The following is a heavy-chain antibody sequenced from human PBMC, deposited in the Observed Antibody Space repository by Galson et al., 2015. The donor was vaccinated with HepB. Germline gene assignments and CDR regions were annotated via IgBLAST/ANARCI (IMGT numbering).Heavy chain of an antibody. J-gene: IGHJ6*02. CDR1: GYSFISYG. V-gene: IGHV1-18*01. CDR2: ISPYNGNT. D-gene: IGHD3-10*01. CDR3: ARIPRGHYYGSGSYVDYQYGMDV. Sequence: SVKVSCKASGYSFISYGISWVRQAPGQGLEWMGWISPYNGNTNYARNLQGRVTMTTDTSTSTAYMELRSLRSDDTAVYHCARIPRGHYYGSGSYVDYQYGMDVWGQGTTVIVSS.